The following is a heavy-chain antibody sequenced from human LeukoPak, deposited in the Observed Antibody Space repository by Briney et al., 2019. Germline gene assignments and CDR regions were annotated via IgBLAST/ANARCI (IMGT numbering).Heavy chain of an antibody. Sequence: PGGSLRLSCAASGFTFSSYEMNWVRQAPGKGLEWVTFIRYDGNIKYYADSVKGRFTISRDISKNTLYLQMNSLRAEDTAVYYCAKEGQGVAGTIDYWGQGTLVTVSS. CDR3: AKEGQGVAGTIDY. J-gene: IGHJ4*02. V-gene: IGHV3-30*02. CDR2: IRYDGNIK. D-gene: IGHD6-19*01. CDR1: GFTFSSYE.